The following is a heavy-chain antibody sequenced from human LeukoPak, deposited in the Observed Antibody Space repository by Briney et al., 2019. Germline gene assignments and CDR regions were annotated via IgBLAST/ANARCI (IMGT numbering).Heavy chain of an antibody. Sequence: PPETLSLTCTVSGGSLSSSIYYWGWSCQPPGKGVEWIGSVSYSVNTSYNPSLERRVTMSLDTSKNQFSLWLSSVCAADTAVYVCAGFLLYCGGGTYHSGHFDYGGQGTLVTVST. D-gene: IGHD2-15*01. CDR3: AGFLLYCGGGTYHSGHFDY. CDR1: GGSLSSSIYY. V-gene: IGHV4-39*01. CDR2: VSYSVNT. J-gene: IGHJ4*02.